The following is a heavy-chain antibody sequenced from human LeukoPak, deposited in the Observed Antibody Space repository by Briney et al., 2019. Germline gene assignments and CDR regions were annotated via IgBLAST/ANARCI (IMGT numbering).Heavy chain of an antibody. CDR2: ISSTSSYI. V-gene: IGHV3-21*01. CDR3: ARGQSRYFDWYLGFFDY. J-gene: IGHJ4*02. Sequence: GGSLRISCAASGFTFSSYMNSVHQAPGQRLESVSSISSTSSYIYYADSVKGRFTISRDNAKNSLYLQMNSLRADDTAVYYCARGQSRYFDWYLGFFDYWGQGTLVTVSS. CDR1: GFTFSSY. D-gene: IGHD3-9*01.